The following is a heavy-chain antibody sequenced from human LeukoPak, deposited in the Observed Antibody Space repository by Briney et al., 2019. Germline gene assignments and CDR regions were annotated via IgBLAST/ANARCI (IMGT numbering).Heavy chain of an antibody. J-gene: IGHJ4*02. V-gene: IGHV3-9*01. Sequence: PSGGSLRLSCAASGFTFDDYAIHWVRQVPGKGLEWVSGISWNSGTIGYEVSVKGRFTISRDNAKNSLYLQMNSLRAEDTALYYCAKERIVGGYRYGPFDHWGQGTLVTVSS. D-gene: IGHD5-18*01. CDR1: GFTFDDYA. CDR3: AKERIVGGYRYGPFDH. CDR2: ISWNSGTI.